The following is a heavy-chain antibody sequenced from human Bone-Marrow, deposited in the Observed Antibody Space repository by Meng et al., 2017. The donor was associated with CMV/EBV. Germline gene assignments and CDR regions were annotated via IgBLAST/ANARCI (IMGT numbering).Heavy chain of an antibody. Sequence: SVKVSCKASGGTFSSYAISWVRQAPGQGLEWMGGIIPIFGTANYAQKFQGRVTITTDESTSTAYMELSSLRSEDTAVYYCARDPRFMGATNYYYYYGRDVWGQGNTVNVAS. D-gene: IGHD3-3*01. V-gene: IGHV1-69*05. J-gene: IGHJ6*02. CDR2: IIPIFGTA. CDR1: GGTFSSYA. CDR3: ARDPRFMGATNYYYYYGRDV.